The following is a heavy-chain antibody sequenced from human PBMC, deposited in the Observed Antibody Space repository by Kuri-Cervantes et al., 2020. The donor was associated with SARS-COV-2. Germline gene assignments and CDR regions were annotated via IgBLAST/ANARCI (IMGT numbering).Heavy chain of an antibody. CDR1: GYTFTSYA. CDR3: ARVLLWFGESRYYYGMDV. CDR2: INAGNGNT. J-gene: IGHJ6*01. D-gene: IGHD3-10*01. V-gene: IGHV1-3*01. Sequence: ASVKVSCKASGYTFTSYAMHWVRQAPGQRLEWMGWINAGNGNTKYSQKFQGRVTITRDTSASTAYMELSSLRSEDTAVYYCARVLLWFGESRYYYGMDVWGQGTTVTVSS.